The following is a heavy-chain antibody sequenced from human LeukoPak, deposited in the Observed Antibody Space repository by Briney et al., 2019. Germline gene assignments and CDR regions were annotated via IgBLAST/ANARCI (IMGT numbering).Heavy chain of an antibody. CDR1: GRSISSYH. CDR3: AREGGGPRWLAP. D-gene: IGHD6-25*01. Sequence: SETLSLTCTVSGRSISSYHWSWIRQPAGKGLEWIGRINSSGNSNYHPSLRSLVTMSVNTTKNLFSLILSAVTAADTAEYYCAREGGGPRWLAPWGQGTLVTVSS. J-gene: IGHJ5*02. CDR2: INSSGNS. V-gene: IGHV4-4*07.